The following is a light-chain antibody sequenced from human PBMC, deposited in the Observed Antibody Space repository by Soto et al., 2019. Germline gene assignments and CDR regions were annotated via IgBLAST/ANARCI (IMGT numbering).Light chain of an antibody. CDR3: QQRSNWTQI. CDR1: QSVSSY. Sequence: IVLTQSPATLCLSPFERGTLSCRASQSVSSYLAWYQQKPGQAPRLLIYDASNRATGIPARFSGSGSGTDFTLTISSLEPEDFAVYYCQQRSNWTQIFGQGTRLEIK. J-gene: IGKJ5*01. V-gene: IGKV3-11*01. CDR2: DAS.